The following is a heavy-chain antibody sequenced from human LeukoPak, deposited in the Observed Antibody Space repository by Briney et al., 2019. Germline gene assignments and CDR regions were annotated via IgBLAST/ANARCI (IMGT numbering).Heavy chain of an antibody. J-gene: IGHJ4*02. D-gene: IGHD4-23*01. CDR1: GGSITNYH. CDR3: VREDFGGNPPGSFFDY. CDR2: IYNSGST. Sequence: PSETLSLTYTVSGGSITNYHWSWIRQPPGKGLEWIGYIYNSGSTRYNPSLKSRVTISVDTSKNQFSLKLSSVTAADTAMYYCVREDFGGNPPGSFFDYWGQGILVTVSS. V-gene: IGHV4-59*01.